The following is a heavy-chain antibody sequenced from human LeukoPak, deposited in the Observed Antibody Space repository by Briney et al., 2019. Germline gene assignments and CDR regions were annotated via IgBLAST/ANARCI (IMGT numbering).Heavy chain of an antibody. CDR2: INHSGST. CDR1: GGSFSGYY. Sequence: SETLSLTCTVYGGSFSGYYWSWIRQPPGKGLEWIGEINHSGSTNYNPSLKSRVTISVDTSKNQFSLKLSSVTAADTAVYYCARGRDILTGYYYYGMDVWGQGTTVTVSS. V-gene: IGHV4-34*01. D-gene: IGHD3-9*01. CDR3: ARGRDILTGYYYYGMDV. J-gene: IGHJ6*02.